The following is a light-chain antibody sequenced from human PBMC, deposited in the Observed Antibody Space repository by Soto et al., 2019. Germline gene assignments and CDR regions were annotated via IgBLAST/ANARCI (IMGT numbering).Light chain of an antibody. V-gene: IGLV1-44*01. Sequence: QSVVTQPPSASGTPGQRVTISCSGNSSNIGSNNVNWYQQLPGTAPKLLIYMNNQRPSGVPDRFSGSKSGTSASLAISGPQSEDEADYYCAAWDDSLNGHVVFGGGTQLTVL. CDR2: MNN. CDR1: SSNIGSNN. CDR3: AAWDDSLNGHVV. J-gene: IGLJ7*01.